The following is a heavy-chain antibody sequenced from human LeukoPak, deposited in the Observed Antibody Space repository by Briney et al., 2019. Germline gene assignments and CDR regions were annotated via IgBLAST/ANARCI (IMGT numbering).Heavy chain of an antibody. CDR3: AREGWLGRAFDI. D-gene: IGHD6-19*01. CDR1: GGSISSYY. CDR2: IYYSGST. V-gene: IGHV4-59*01. J-gene: IGHJ3*02. Sequence: SETLSLTCTVSGGSISSYYWSWIRQPPGKGLEWIGYIYYSGSTNYNPSPKSRVTISVDTSKNQFSLKLSSVTAADTAVYYCAREGWLGRAFDIWGQGTMVTVSS.